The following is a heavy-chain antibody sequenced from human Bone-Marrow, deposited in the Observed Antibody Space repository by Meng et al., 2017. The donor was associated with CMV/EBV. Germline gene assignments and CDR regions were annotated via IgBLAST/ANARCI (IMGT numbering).Heavy chain of an antibody. CDR1: GYTFSSHG. V-gene: IGHV1-2*02. CDR3: ARVRGMVGQLVAFGY. CDR2: INPNSGGT. J-gene: IGHJ4*02. D-gene: IGHD6-6*01. Sequence: ASVKVSCKASGYTFSSHGISWVRQAPGQGLEWMGWINPNSGGTNYAQKFQGRVTMTRDTSISTAYMELSRLRSDDTAVYYCARVRGMVGQLVAFGYWGQGTLVTVSS.